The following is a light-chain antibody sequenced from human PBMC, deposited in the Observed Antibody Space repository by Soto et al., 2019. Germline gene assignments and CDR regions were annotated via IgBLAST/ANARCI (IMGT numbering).Light chain of an antibody. CDR3: SSYTSTTGNV. Sequence: QSVLTHPASVSGSPGQSITISCTGTSSDVGGYNYVSWYQQHPGKAPKLMIYEVSNRPSGVSNRFSGSKSGNTASLTISGLQAEDEADYYCSSYTSTTGNVFGTGTKVTVL. V-gene: IGLV2-14*01. J-gene: IGLJ1*01. CDR1: SSDVGGYNY. CDR2: EVS.